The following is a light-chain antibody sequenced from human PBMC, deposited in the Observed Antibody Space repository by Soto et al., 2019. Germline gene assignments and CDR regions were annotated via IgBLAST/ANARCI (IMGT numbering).Light chain of an antibody. J-gene: IGKJ5*01. V-gene: IGKV3-11*01. CDR2: DAS. Sequence: EIVLTQSPATLSLSPGERATLSCRASQSVSSYFAWYQQKPGRAPRLLIYDASSRATGIPARFIGSGSGTDFTLTIISLEPEDFAVYYCQQRSNWPITFGQGTRLEIK. CDR3: QQRSNWPIT. CDR1: QSVSSY.